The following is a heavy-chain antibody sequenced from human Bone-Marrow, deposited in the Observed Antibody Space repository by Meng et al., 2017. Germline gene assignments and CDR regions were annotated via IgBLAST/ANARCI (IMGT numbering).Heavy chain of an antibody. J-gene: IGHJ3*02. Sequence: SETLSLTCAVSGGSISSSNWWSWVRQPPGKGLEWIGEIYRSGSTNYNPSLKSRVTISVDKSKNQFSLKLSSVTAADTAVYYCARDVEGIVGANAFDIWGQGTMVTVSS. CDR2: IYRSGST. D-gene: IGHD1-26*01. CDR1: GGSISSSNW. V-gene: IGHV4-4*02. CDR3: ARDVEGIVGANAFDI.